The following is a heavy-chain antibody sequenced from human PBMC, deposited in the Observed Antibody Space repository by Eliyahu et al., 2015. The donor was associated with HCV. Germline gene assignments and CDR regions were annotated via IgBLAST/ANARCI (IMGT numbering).Heavy chain of an antibody. D-gene: IGHD2-15*01. CDR1: GFTFDXYG. CDR3: ARGGFPYCSSSSCQRAEREFDY. V-gene: IGHV3-20*04. J-gene: IGHJ4*02. Sequence: EVQLVESGGGVVRPGGSLRLSCAXSGFTFDXYGMIWVRQGPGKGLEWVSGINWNGGSTGYADSVKGRFTISRDNAKNSLYVQMNSLRAEDTALYYCARGGFPYCSSSSCQRAEREFDYWGQGTLVTVSS. CDR2: INWNGGST.